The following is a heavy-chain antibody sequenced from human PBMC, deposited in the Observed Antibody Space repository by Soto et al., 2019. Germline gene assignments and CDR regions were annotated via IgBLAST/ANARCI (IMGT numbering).Heavy chain of an antibody. CDR3: ARASPVGTDV. CDR1: GGSISSGDYY. D-gene: IGHD6-13*01. V-gene: IGHV4-30-4*01. J-gene: IGHJ6*02. Sequence: LSLTCTVSGGSISSGDYYWRWIRQPPGTGLEWIGYIYYSGSTYYNPSLKSRVTISVDTSKNQFSLKLSSVTAADTAVYYCARASPVGTDVWGQGTTVTVSS. CDR2: IYYSGST.